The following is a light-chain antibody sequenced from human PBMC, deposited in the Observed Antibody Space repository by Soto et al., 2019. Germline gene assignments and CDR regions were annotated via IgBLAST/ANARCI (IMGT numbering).Light chain of an antibody. CDR1: ESISNN. CDR3: HQYNEWPRGT. J-gene: IGKJ1*01. CDR2: SAS. Sequence: DILMTQSPATVSVSLGASVSLSCRANESISNNLAWYQQKPGQPPRLLIYSASTRAPGIPARVSGGGSGTQFSLTISSLQSDDFALYYCHQYNEWPRGTFGPGTRVEI. V-gene: IGKV3D-15*01.